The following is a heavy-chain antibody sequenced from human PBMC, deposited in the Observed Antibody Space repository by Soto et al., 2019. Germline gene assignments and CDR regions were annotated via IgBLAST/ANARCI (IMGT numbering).Heavy chain of an antibody. J-gene: IGHJ4*02. CDR1: GYSFIDYY. Sequence: XSVKVSCKASGYSFIDYYMHWVRQAPGQGFEWMGRISPKSGSTNYAQKFEGRVTMTWDTSLNTAYMELSSLISEDTAVYYCARPPGYISDWYSFDLWGQGSLVTVSS. V-gene: IGHV1-2*02. D-gene: IGHD3-9*01. CDR3: ARPPGYISDWYSFDL. CDR2: ISPKSGST.